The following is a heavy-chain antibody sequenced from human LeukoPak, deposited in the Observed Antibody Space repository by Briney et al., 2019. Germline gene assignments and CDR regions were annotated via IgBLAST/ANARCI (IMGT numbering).Heavy chain of an antibody. CDR1: GGSISSYY. CDR2: IYYSGST. Sequence: SETLSLTCTVSGGSISSYYWSWIRQPPGQGLEWIGYIYYSGSTNYNPSLKSRVTISVDTSKNQFSLKLSSVTAADTAVYYCARVSWNYRAFDIWGQGTMVTVSS. CDR3: ARVSWNYRAFDI. D-gene: IGHD1-7*01. V-gene: IGHV4-59*01. J-gene: IGHJ3*02.